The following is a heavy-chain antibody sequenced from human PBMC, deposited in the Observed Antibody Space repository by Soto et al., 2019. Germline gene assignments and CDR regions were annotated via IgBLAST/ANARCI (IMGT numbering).Heavy chain of an antibody. Sequence: GASVKVSCKASGGTFSSYAISWVRQAPGQGLEWMGGIIPIFGTANYAQKFQGRATITADESTSTAYMELSSLRSEDTAVYYCAKRVVYCISTSCYRYYYYYGMDVWGQGTTVTVSS. D-gene: IGHD2-2*01. V-gene: IGHV1-69*13. CDR1: GGTFSSYA. J-gene: IGHJ6*02. CDR2: IIPIFGTA. CDR3: AKRVVYCISTSCYRYYYYYGMDV.